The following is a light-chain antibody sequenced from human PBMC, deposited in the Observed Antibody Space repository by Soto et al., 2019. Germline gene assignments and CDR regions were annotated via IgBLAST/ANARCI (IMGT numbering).Light chain of an antibody. CDR1: QGISSY. V-gene: IGKV1-9*01. CDR2: AAS. J-gene: IGKJ5*01. Sequence: IQLTQSPSSLSASVGDRVTITCRASQGISSYLAWYQQKPGKAPKLLIYAASTLQSGVPSRFSGSGSGTDFTLTISSPQPEDFAVYYCQQYNNWPPITFGQGTRLEIK. CDR3: QQYNNWPPIT.